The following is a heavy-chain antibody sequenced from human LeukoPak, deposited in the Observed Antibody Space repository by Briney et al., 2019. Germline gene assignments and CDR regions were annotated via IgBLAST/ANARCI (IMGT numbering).Heavy chain of an antibody. D-gene: IGHD2-2*01. V-gene: IGHV3-30-3*01. CDR2: ISYDGSNK. Sequence: GGSLRLSCAASGFTFSSYAMHWVRQAPGKGLEWVAVISYDGSNKYYADSVKGRFTISRDNSKNTLYLQMNSLRAEDTAVYYCARDRIVVVPAAPSYRGQGTLVTVSS. J-gene: IGHJ4*02. CDR1: GFTFSSYA. CDR3: ARDRIVVVPAAPSY.